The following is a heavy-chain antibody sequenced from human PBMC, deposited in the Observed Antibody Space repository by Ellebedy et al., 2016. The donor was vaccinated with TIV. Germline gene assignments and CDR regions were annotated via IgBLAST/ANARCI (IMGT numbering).Heavy chain of an antibody. J-gene: IGHJ4*02. CDR1: GYSFIDFD. CDR2: MNPNTGST. D-gene: IGHD6-19*01. V-gene: IGHV1-8*01. CDR3: ARERTVAGNDY. Sequence: ASVKVSCXASGYSFIDFDINWVRQAPGQGLEWMGWMNPNTGSTEYPQKFQGRVTMTRNTSISTAYMTLSSLRSDDTAVFYCARERTVAGNDYWGQGTLVTVSS.